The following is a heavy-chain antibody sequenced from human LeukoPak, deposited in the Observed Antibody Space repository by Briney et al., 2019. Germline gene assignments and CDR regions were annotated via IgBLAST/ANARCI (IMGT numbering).Heavy chain of an antibody. D-gene: IGHD6-19*01. CDR1: GFTFSSYS. Sequence: GGSLRLSVAASGFTFSSYSINWVRQAPGKGLEGASSISSSSSYIYYADSVKGRFTISRDNAKNSLYLQMNSLRAEDTAVYYCAREGSSGWYYFDCWGQGTLVTVSS. CDR2: ISSSSSYI. J-gene: IGHJ4*02. CDR3: AREGSSGWYYFDC. V-gene: IGHV3-21*01.